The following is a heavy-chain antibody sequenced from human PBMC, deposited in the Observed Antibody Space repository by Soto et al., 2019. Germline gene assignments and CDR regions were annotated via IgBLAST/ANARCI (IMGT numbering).Heavy chain of an antibody. CDR3: AREVGPYVYYYGMDV. CDR1: GFTFSSYG. D-gene: IGHD2-8*01. CDR2: IWYDGSNN. V-gene: IGHV3-33*01. Sequence: QVQLVESGGGVVQPGRSLRLSCAASGFTFSSYGMHWVRQAPGKGLEWVAVIWYDGSNNYYADSVKGRFTISRDNSKNTLYLQMNSLRAEDTAVYYCAREVGPYVYYYGMDVWGQGTTVTVSS. J-gene: IGHJ6*02.